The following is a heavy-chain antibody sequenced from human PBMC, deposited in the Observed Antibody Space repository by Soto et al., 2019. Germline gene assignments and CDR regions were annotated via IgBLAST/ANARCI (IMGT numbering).Heavy chain of an antibody. CDR3: ARALTGYSSSWYGYYYGMDV. Sequence: GASVKVSCKASGYTFTGYYMHWVRQAPGRGLEWMGWINPNSGGTNYAQKFQGRVTMTRDTSISTAYMGLSRLRSDDTAVYYCARALTGYSSSWYGYYYGMDVWGQGTTVTVSS. CDR2: INPNSGGT. D-gene: IGHD6-13*01. V-gene: IGHV1-2*02. CDR1: GYTFTGYY. J-gene: IGHJ6*02.